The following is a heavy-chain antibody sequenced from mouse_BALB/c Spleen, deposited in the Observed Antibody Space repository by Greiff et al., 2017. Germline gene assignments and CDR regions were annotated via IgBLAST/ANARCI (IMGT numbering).Heavy chain of an antibody. D-gene: IGHD1-2*01. J-gene: IGHJ4*01. CDR2: ISYDGSN. V-gene: IGHV3-6*02. CDR3: ARALLRLEAMDY. Sequence: EVHLVESGPGLVKPSQSLSLTCSVTGYSITSGYYWNWIRQFPGNKLEWMGYISYDGSNNYNPSLKNRISITRDTSKNQFFLKLNSVTTEDTATYYCARALLRLEAMDYWGQGTSVTVSS. CDR1: GYSITSGYY.